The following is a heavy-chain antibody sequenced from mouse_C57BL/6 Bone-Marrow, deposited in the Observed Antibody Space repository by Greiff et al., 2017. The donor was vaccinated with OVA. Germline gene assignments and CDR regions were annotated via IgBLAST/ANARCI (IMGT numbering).Heavy chain of an antibody. CDR3: ARDMIDGGFAY. CDR1: GFTFSDYY. CDR2: INYDGSST. J-gene: IGHJ3*01. D-gene: IGHD2-4*01. V-gene: IGHV5-16*01. Sequence: EVQLVESEGGLVQPGSSMKLSCTASGFTFSDYYMAWVRQVPEKGLEWVANINYDGSSTYYLDSLKSRFIISRDNAKNILYLQMSSLKSEDTATYYCARDMIDGGFAYWGQGTLVTVSA.